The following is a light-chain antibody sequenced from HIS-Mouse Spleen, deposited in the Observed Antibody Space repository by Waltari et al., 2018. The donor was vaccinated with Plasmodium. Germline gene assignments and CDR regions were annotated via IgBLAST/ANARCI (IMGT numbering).Light chain of an antibody. Sequence: AIRMTQSPSPFSASTGDRVTITCRASQGISSYLAWYQQKPGKAPKLLIYAASTLQSVVPSRFSGSGSGTDFTLTISCLQSEDFATYYCQQYYSYPLTFGGGTKVEIK. V-gene: IGKV1-8*01. J-gene: IGKJ4*01. CDR1: QGISSY. CDR2: AAS. CDR3: QQYYSYPLT.